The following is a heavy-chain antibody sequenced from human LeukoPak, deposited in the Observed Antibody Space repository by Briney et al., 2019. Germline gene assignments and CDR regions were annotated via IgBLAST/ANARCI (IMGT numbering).Heavy chain of an antibody. CDR3: ARHESGSSDPYNWFDP. J-gene: IGHJ5*02. CDR1: GFTFSSYG. CDR2: TYYSGST. D-gene: IGHD6-6*01. V-gene: IGHV4-39*01. Sequence: PGGSLRLSCAASGFTFSSYGMHWIRQPPGKGLEWIGSTYYSGSTYYNPSLKSRVTISVDTSNNQFSLELSSVTAADTAVYYCARHESGSSDPYNWFDPWGQGTLVTVSS.